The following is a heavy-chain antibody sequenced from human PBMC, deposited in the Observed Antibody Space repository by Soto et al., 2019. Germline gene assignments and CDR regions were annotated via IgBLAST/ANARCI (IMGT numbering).Heavy chain of an antibody. J-gene: IGHJ4*02. Sequence: QVQLQQWGAGLLKPSETLSFTCAVYGGSFSGYYWSWIRQPPGKGLEWIGEINHSGSTNYNPSLKRRGTISVDTSKNQFSLKLSSVTASDRAVYYCARGTYSSGWSLFDYWGQGTLVSVSS. CDR2: INHSGST. CDR1: GGSFSGYY. CDR3: ARGTYSSGWSLFDY. D-gene: IGHD6-19*01. V-gene: IGHV4-34*01.